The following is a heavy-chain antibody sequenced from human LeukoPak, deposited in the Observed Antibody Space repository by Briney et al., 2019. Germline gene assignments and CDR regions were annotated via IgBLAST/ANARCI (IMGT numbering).Heavy chain of an antibody. CDR3: ARDADMSGRNWYFDL. CDR2: IQSDGSKK. Sequence: AGSLRLSCAPSGFAFSHYGIHWVRQAPGKGLEWVAAIQSDGSKKYYKESVKGQFTISRDNSMNTLYVQLNSLRAEATALYFCARDADMSGRNWYFDLWGRGTQVTVSS. J-gene: IGHJ2*01. D-gene: IGHD2-15*01. V-gene: IGHV3-33*01. CDR1: GFAFSHYG.